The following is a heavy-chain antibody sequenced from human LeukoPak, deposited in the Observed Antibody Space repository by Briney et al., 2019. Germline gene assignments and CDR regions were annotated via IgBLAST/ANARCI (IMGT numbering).Heavy chain of an antibody. CDR2: MNPNSGGT. CDR1: GYSFTDYY. D-gene: IGHD6-19*01. CDR3: ARVRKHTYRSNLPDFDS. Sequence: ASVKVSCKTSGYSFTDYYLHWVRQAPGQGLEWMGWMNPNSGGTYSAQKFQGRVTMTRDTSIGTAYMELSRLRSDDTAVYYCARVRKHTYRSNLPDFDSWGQGALVTVSS. V-gene: IGHV1-2*02. J-gene: IGHJ4*02.